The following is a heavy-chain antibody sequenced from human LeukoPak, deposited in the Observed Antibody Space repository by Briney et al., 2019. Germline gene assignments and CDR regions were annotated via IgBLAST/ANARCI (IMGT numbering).Heavy chain of an antibody. J-gene: IGHJ4*02. D-gene: IGHD5-24*01. CDR1: GFTFSHYS. V-gene: IGHV3-21*01. Sequence: NPGGSLRLSRAASGFTFSHYSMNWVRQAPGKGLEWISSISSSSSYIYYADSVKGRFTISRDNAKNSLYLQMNSLRAEDTAVYYGASSSRDGYNYRDYWGQGTLVTVSS. CDR3: ASSSRDGYNYRDY. CDR2: ISSSSSYI.